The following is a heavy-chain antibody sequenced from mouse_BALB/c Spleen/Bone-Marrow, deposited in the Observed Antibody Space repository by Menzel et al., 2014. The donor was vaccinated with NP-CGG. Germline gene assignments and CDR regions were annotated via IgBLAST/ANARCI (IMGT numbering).Heavy chain of an antibody. CDR2: INPSTGYT. CDR3: AREGIYYGNTWFAY. Sequence: QVQLQQSGAELAKPGASVRMSCKTSGYTFTTYWIHWVKQRPGQGLEWIGYINPSTGYTEYNQKFKDKATLTADKSSSTAYMQLSSLTSEEFAVYYCAREGIYYGNTWFAYWGQGILVTVSA. CDR1: GYTFTTYW. D-gene: IGHD2-1*01. J-gene: IGHJ3*01. V-gene: IGHV1-7*01.